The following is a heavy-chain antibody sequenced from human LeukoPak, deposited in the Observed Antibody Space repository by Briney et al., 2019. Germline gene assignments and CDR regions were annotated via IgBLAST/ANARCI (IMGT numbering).Heavy chain of an antibody. Sequence: PGGSLRLSGAASGFTFSSYAMSWVRQAPGKGLEWVSAISGSGGSTYYADSVKGRFTISRDNSKNTLYLQMNSLRAEDTAVYYCAKDVAERRGFDYWGQGTLVTVSS. CDR3: AKDVAERRGFDY. CDR1: GFTFSSYA. J-gene: IGHJ4*02. CDR2: ISGSGGST. D-gene: IGHD1-1*01. V-gene: IGHV3-23*01.